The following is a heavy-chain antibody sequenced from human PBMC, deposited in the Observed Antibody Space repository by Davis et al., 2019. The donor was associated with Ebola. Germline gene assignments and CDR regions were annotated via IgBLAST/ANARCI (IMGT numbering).Heavy chain of an antibody. CDR1: GFTFSSYA. CDR2: ISWDGGST. CDR3: AKEGGATGFDY. J-gene: IGHJ4*02. D-gene: IGHD1-26*01. Sequence: GESLKISCAASGFTFSSYAMHWVRQAPGKGLEWVSLISWDGGSTYYADSVKGRFTISRDNSKNSLYLQMNSLRTEDTALYYCAKEGGATGFDYWGQGTLVTVSS. V-gene: IGHV3-43*01.